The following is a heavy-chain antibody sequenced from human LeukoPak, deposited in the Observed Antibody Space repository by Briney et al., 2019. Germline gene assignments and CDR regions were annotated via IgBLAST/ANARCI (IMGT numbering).Heavy chain of an antibody. Sequence: SETLSLTCTVSDGSISSSNYYWAWIRQPPGKGLEWIGSIYYGGTTYYSPSLKSRVTISADSSKNQFSLRLTPVTAADTAVYYCARRGLAVAAHWGQGSLVTVSS. D-gene: IGHD6-19*01. CDR3: ARRGLAVAAH. CDR1: DGSISSSNYY. CDR2: IYYGGTT. J-gene: IGHJ4*02. V-gene: IGHV4-39*01.